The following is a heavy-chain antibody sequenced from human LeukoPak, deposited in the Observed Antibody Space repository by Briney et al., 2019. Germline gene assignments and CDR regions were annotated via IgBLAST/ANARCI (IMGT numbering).Heavy chain of an antibody. Sequence: PGGSLRLSCAASGFTFSNYGMHWARQAPGKGLEWVTVISNDGSNKYYADSVKGRFTVSRDNSRNTLFLEMNSLRTEDTSVYYCARSGCSSTTCSPEYWGQGTLVSVSS. J-gene: IGHJ4*02. CDR3: ARSGCSSTTCSPEY. D-gene: IGHD2-2*01. CDR1: GFTFSNYG. V-gene: IGHV3-30*19. CDR2: ISNDGSNK.